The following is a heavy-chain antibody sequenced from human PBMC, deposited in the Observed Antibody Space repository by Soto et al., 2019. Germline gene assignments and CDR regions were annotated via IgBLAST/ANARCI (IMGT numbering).Heavy chain of an antibody. CDR1: GGSISSYY. CDR3: ARRVDYVWGSYRYSPYFDY. CDR2: IYYSGST. V-gene: IGHV4-59*08. D-gene: IGHD3-16*02. Sequence: QVQLQESGPGLVKPSETLSLTCTVSGGSISSYYWSWIRQPPGKGLEWIGYIYYSGSTNYNPSLKSRGTLSVDTSKTQFSLTLSSVTAAATAVYYCARRVDYVWGSYRYSPYFDYWGQGTLVTVSS. J-gene: IGHJ4*02.